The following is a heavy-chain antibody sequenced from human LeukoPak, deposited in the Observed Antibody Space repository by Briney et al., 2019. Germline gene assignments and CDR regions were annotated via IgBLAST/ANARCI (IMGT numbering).Heavy chain of an antibody. D-gene: IGHD3-22*01. CDR3: AKARGGYSLYYFDY. J-gene: IGHJ4*02. Sequence: TGGSLRLSCAASGFTFSSYAMSWVRQAPGKGLEWVSAISGSGGSTYYADSVKGRFTISRDNSKNTLYLQVNSLRAEDTAVYYCAKARGGYSLYYFDYWGQGTLVTVSS. CDR2: ISGSGGST. V-gene: IGHV3-23*01. CDR1: GFTFSSYA.